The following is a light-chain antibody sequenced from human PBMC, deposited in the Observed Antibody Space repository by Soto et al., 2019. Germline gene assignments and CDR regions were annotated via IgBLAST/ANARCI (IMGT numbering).Light chain of an antibody. CDR2: EVS. CDR3: SSYTSNINWV. Sequence: QSVLTQPASVSGSPGQSITISCTGTSSDVGGYNYVSWYQQHPGKAPKLMIFEVSDRPSGVSNRFSGSKSGNTASLTISGLQAEDAAEYYCSSYTSNINWVFGGGTKLTVL. V-gene: IGLV2-14*01. CDR1: SSDVGGYNY. J-gene: IGLJ3*02.